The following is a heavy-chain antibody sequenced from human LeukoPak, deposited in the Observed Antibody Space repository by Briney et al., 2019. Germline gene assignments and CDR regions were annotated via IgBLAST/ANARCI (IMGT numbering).Heavy chain of an antibody. CDR2: IYHSGFT. J-gene: IGHJ2*01. V-gene: IGHV4-59*01. Sequence: SETLSLTCTVSGGSISGYYWSWLRQPPGKGLEWIGYIYHSGFTDYNPSLRSRLTIAVDTSRNQFSLKLTSATASDTAMYYCARDQRCSRFDGGCDQWYFDLWGRGALVTVPS. CDR1: GGSISGYY. D-gene: IGHD5-12*01. CDR3: ARDQRCSRFDGGCDQWYFDL.